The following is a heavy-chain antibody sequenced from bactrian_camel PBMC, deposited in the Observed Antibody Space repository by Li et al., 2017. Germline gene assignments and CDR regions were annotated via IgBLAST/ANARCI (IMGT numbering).Heavy chain of an antibody. J-gene: IGHJ4*01. CDR2: IVPGGRSP. CDR3: AADVGYGGSWPAPLFKRRYNY. Sequence: HVQLVESGGGSVRPGGSLTLSCVAPGYTSSSKCIGWFRRAPGKENEAVASIVPGGRSPNLADFARGRFTISQDAATDTVYLQMNSLKPEDTAMYYCAADVGYGGSWPAPLFKRRYNYWGQGTQVTVS. CDR1: GYTSSSKC. D-gene: IGHD6*01. V-gene: IGHV3S1*01.